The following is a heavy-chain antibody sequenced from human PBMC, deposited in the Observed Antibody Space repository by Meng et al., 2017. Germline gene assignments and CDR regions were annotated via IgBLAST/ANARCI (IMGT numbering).Heavy chain of an antibody. Sequence: ASVKVSCKASGYTFTSYDINWVRQATGQGLEWMGWMNPNSGNTGYAQKFQGRVTMTRNTSISTAYMELSSLRSEDTAVYYCARGHSSSWYSMSDDGEQDVWGQGTMVTVSS. CDR1: GYTFTSYD. D-gene: IGHD6-13*01. CDR3: ARGHSSSWYSMSDDGEQDV. J-gene: IGHJ4*02. V-gene: IGHV1-8*01. CDR2: MNPNSGNT.